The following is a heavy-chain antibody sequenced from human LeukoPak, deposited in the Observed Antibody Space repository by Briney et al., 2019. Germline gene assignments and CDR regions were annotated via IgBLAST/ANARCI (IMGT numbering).Heavy chain of an antibody. V-gene: IGHV1-8*03. D-gene: IGHD2-2*02. J-gene: IGHJ3*02. CDR1: GYTFTSYD. Sequence: ASVKVSCKASGYTFTSYDINWVRQATGQGLEWMGWMNPNSGNTGYAQKFQGRVTITRNTSISTAYMELSSLRSEDTAVYYCARASGCSSTSCYTGGFDAFDIWGQGTMVTVSS. CDR2: MNPNSGNT. CDR3: ARASGCSSTSCYTGGFDAFDI.